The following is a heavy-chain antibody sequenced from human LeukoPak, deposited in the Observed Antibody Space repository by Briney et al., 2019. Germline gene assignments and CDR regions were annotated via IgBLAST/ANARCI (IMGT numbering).Heavy chain of an antibody. V-gene: IGHV4-59*01. CDR2: TFSSGST. Sequence: SETLSLTCAVYRGSFSGYYWSWIRQPPGKGLEWIGNTFSSGSTNYNPSLKSRISISVDTSKNQFSLKLSSVTAADTAIYYCARMKGSSSWYFWFDPWGQGTLVTVSS. J-gene: IGHJ5*02. D-gene: IGHD2-2*01. CDR1: RGSFSGYY. CDR3: ARMKGSSSWYFWFDP.